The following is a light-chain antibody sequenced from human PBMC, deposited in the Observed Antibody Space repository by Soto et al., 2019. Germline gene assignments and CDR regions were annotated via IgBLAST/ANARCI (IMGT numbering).Light chain of an antibody. J-gene: IGKJ5*01. CDR1: QSFSTY. V-gene: IGKV3-11*01. CDR2: DAS. CDR3: QQRSSWIT. Sequence: EVVFTQSPATRSLSPGERATLSCRASQSFSTYFAWSQQIPGQGPRLLIYDASNRATGIPARFSGSGSATDFTLTISSLAPEDFAVYYCQQRSSWITFGQGTRLEIK.